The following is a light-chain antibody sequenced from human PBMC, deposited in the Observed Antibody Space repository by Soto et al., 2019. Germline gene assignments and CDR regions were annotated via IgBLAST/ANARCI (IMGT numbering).Light chain of an antibody. Sequence: EIVMTQSPATLSVSPGERATLSCRASQSVSSNLAWYQQKPGQAPRLLIYGASTRATGIPARFSGGGSGTEFTLTISSLQSEDFAFYYCQQYNNWPYTFGQGTKVEIK. J-gene: IGKJ2*01. V-gene: IGKV3-15*01. CDR3: QQYNNWPYT. CDR2: GAS. CDR1: QSVSSN.